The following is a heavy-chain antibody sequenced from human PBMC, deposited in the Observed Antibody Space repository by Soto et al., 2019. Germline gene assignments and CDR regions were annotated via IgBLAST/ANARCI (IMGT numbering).Heavy chain of an antibody. CDR3: ARVGTTGYYYYGMDV. D-gene: IGHD1-7*01. CDR2: IIPIFGTA. J-gene: IGHJ6*02. CDR1: GGTFSSYA. V-gene: IGHV1-69*13. Sequence: AASVKVSCKASGGTFSSYAISWVRQAPGQGLEWMGGIIPIFGTANYAQKFQGRVTITADESTSTAYMELSSLRSEDTAVYYCARVGTTGYYYYGMDVWGQGTTVTVSS.